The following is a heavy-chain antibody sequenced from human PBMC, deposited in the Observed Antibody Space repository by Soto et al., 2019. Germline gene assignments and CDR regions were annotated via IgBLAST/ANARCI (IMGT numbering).Heavy chain of an antibody. V-gene: IGHV3-23*01. CDR2: INTGGGST. CDR3: AKLGTNYYFDY. J-gene: IGHJ4*02. CDR1: GFTFSSYA. Sequence: PGGSLRLSCAASGFTFSSYAMTWVRQAPGKGLEWVSAINTGGGSTYYADSVKGRFTISRDNSKNTLYLQMNSLRAEDTAVYYCAKLGTNYYFDYWGQGTLVTVSS.